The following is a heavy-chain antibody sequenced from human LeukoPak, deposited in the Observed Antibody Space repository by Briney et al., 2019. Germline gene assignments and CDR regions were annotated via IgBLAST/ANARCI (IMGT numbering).Heavy chain of an antibody. CDR3: ARGAHYYDSSGYFQFDP. CDR1: GYTFTGYY. V-gene: IGHV1-69*06. Sequence: SVKASCKASGYTFTGYYIHWVRQAPGQGLEWMGGIIPIFGTANYAQKFQGRVTITADKSTSTAYMELSSLRSEDTAVYYCARGAHYYDSSGYFQFDPWGQGTLVTVSS. J-gene: IGHJ5*02. D-gene: IGHD3-22*01. CDR2: IIPIFGTA.